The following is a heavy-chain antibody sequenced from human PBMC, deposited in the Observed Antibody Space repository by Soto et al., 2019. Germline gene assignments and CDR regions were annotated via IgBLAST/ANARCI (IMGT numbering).Heavy chain of an antibody. CDR1: GGSISSSSYY. V-gene: IGHV4-39*01. CDR2: IYYSGST. J-gene: IGHJ4*02. D-gene: IGHD3-10*01. CDR3: ATTYYYGSGSYSYYFDY. Sequence: PSETLSLTCTVSGGSISSSSYYWGWLRQPPGKGLEWIGSIYYSGSTYYNPSLKSRVTISVDTSKNQFSLKLSSATAADTAVYYCATTYYYGSGSYSYYFDYWGQGTLVTVS.